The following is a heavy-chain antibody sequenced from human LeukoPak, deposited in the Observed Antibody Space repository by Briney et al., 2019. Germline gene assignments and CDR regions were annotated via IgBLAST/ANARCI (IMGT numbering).Heavy chain of an antibody. CDR2: IRYDGSNK. CDR3: ASRGSYSGPHWYFDY. V-gene: IGHV3-30*02. J-gene: IGHJ4*02. CDR1: GFTFSSYG. Sequence: GGSLRLSCAASGFTFSSYGMHWVRQAPGKGLEWVAFIRYDGSNKYYADSVKGRFTISRDNSKNTLYLQMNSLRAEDTAVYYCASRGSYSGPHWYFDYWGQGTLVTVSS. D-gene: IGHD1-26*01.